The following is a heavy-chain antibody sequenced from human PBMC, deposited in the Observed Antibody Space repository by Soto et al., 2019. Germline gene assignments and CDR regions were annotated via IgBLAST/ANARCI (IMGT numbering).Heavy chain of an antibody. CDR1: GFTFGTYA. Sequence: EVQLLESGGALVQPGGSLRLSCAASGFTFGTYAMTWVRQAPGQGLEWVLAISGSGSNTYYADSVKGRFTISRDNSKNTLFLQMNSLITEDTAVYYCAKYVASAFGYIDYWGQGTLVTVPS. V-gene: IGHV3-23*01. CDR3: AKYVASAFGYIDY. CDR2: ISGSGSNT. J-gene: IGHJ4*02. D-gene: IGHD2-21*01.